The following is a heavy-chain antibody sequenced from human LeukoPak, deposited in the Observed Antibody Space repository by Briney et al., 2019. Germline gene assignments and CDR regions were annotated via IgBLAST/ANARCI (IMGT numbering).Heavy chain of an antibody. D-gene: IGHD3-10*01. J-gene: IGHJ4*02. Sequence: SVKVSCKASGYTFTDYYIHWVRQAPGQGLEWMGWINPNSGGTDYAQKFQGRVTMTRDTSISTDYMELSRVRADDTAVYYCARLNVVRGLYYFDYWGQGTLVTVSS. CDR1: GYTFTDYY. CDR3: ARLNVVRGLYYFDY. V-gene: IGHV1-2*02. CDR2: INPNSGGT.